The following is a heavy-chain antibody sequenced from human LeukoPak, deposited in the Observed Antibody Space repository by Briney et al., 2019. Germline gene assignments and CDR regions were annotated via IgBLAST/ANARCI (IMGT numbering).Heavy chain of an antibody. CDR3: AREGPGGYANYFDY. D-gene: IGHD5-12*01. V-gene: IGHV3-66*01. Sequence: PGGSLRLSCAASGFTVSSNYMNWVRQAPGKGLEWVSVIYSGGSTYYADSVKGRFTISRDNYRNTLYLQMNSLRAEDTAVYYCAREGPGGYANYFDYWGQGTLVTVSS. CDR2: IYSGGST. J-gene: IGHJ4*02. CDR1: GFTVSSNY.